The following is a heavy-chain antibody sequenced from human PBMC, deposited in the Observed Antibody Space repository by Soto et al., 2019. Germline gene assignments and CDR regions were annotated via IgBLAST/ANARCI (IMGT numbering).Heavy chain of an antibody. Sequence: GGSLRLSCAASGFSFSNYGMHWVRQAPGKGLEWVAVISYDGRNIYYADSVKGRFTISRDNSKNTLYLQMNSLRPADTAFYYCTKHMDEKVWGSYRPDFDYWGQGTLVTVSS. V-gene: IGHV3-30*18. CDR2: ISYDGRNI. D-gene: IGHD3-16*02. CDR3: TKHMDEKVWGSYRPDFDY. CDR1: GFSFSNYG. J-gene: IGHJ4*02.